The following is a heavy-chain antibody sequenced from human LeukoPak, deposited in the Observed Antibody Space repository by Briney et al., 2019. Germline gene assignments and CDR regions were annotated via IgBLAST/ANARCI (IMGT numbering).Heavy chain of an antibody. V-gene: IGHV3-74*01. D-gene: IGHD2-2*01. CDR1: GFTFSSYW. CDR3: ARDSSHYCSSTSCYSSGLDY. J-gene: IGHJ4*02. CDR2: INSDGSST. Sequence: PGGSLRLSCAASGFTFSSYWMHWVRQAPGKGLVWVSRINSDGSSTSYADSVKGRFTISRDNAKNTLYLQMNSLRAGDRAVYYCARDSSHYCSSTSCYSSGLDYWGQGTLVTVSS.